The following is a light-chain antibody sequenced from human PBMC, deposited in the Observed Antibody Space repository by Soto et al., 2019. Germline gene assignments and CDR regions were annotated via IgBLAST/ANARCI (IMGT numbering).Light chain of an antibody. CDR3: QQLNSYPPWT. J-gene: IGKJ1*01. CDR1: QGISSY. CDR2: AAS. Sequence: IQLTQSPSSLSASVGDRVTITCRASQGISSYLAWYQQKPGKAPKLLIYAASTLQSGVPSRFSGSGSGTDFTLTISSLQPEDFATYYCQQLNSYPPWTFGQGTKVDIK. V-gene: IGKV1-9*01.